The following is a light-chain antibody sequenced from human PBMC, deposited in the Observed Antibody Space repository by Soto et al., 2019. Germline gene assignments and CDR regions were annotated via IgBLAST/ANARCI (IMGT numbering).Light chain of an antibody. CDR2: AAS. Sequence: AIQLTQSPSSLSASVGDRVTITFRASEAIRSALGWYQQKPGKVPKLLIYAASILQSGVPSRFSGSGSGTDFTLTISSLQPEDFATYYCLLDFRYFWAVGQGTKV. J-gene: IGKJ1*01. CDR3: LLDFRYFWA. CDR1: EAIRSA. V-gene: IGKV1-6*01.